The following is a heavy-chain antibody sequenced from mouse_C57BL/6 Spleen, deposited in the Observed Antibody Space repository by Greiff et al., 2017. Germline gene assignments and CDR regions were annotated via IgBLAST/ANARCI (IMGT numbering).Heavy chain of an antibody. CDR2: IYPGGGYT. Sequence: QVQLQQSGAELVRPGTSVKMSCKASGYTFTNYWIGWAKQRPGHGLEWIGDIYPGGGYTNYNEKFKGKATLTADKSSSTAYMQFSSLTSEDSAIYYCARGYDYDDGGSFAYWGQGTLVTVSA. CDR1: GYTFTNYW. J-gene: IGHJ3*01. D-gene: IGHD2-4*01. V-gene: IGHV1-63*01. CDR3: ARGYDYDDGGSFAY.